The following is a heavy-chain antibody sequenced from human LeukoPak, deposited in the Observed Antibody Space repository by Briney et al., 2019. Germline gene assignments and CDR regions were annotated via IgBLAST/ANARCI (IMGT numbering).Heavy chain of an antibody. Sequence: GGSLRLSCAASGFTLSSYWMIWVRQAPGKGLEWVANIKQDGSEISYVDSVKGRFTISRDNAKNSLYLQMNSLRAEDTAVYYCVRVLRMATIELWGQGTLVTVSS. J-gene: IGHJ4*02. CDR3: VRVLRMATIEL. V-gene: IGHV3-7*03. CDR2: IKQDGSEI. CDR1: GFTLSSYW. D-gene: IGHD5-24*01.